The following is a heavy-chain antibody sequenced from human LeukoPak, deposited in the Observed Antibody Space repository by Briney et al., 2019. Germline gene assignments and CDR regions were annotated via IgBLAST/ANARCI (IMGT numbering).Heavy chain of an antibody. V-gene: IGHV1-69*05. J-gene: IGHJ4*02. D-gene: IGHD6-13*01. CDR2: IIPIFGTA. Sequence: SVKVSCKASGGTFSSYAISWVRQAPGQGLEWMGGIIPIFGTANYAQKFQGRVTITTDESTSTAYMELRSLRSDDTAVYFCARDSLADSSSCYQNRFFDYWGQGTLVTVSS. CDR1: GGTFSSYA. CDR3: ARDSLADSSSCYQNRFFDY.